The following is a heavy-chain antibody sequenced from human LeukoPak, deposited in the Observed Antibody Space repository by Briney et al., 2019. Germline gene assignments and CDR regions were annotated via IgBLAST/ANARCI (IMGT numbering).Heavy chain of an antibody. Sequence: GASVKVSCKASGYTFTSYYMHWVRQAPGQGLEWMGIINPSGGSTSYAQKFQGRVTMTRDTSTSTVYMELSSLRSEDTAVYYCARDSLRKLLRPGFLDYWGQGTLVTVSS. CDR3: ARDSLRKLLRPGFLDY. D-gene: IGHD1-26*01. CDR2: INPSGGST. CDR1: GYTFTSYY. J-gene: IGHJ4*02. V-gene: IGHV1-46*01.